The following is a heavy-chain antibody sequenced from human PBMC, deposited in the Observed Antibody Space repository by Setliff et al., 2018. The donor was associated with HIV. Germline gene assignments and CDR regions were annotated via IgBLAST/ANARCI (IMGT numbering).Heavy chain of an antibody. CDR1: GFTFSGSP. D-gene: IGHD3-9*01. CDR2: IKTEAEGYAT. V-gene: IGHV3-73*01. J-gene: IGHJ4*02. CDR3: TREESGLLTGYDY. Sequence: GESLKISCGASGFTFSGSPMHWVRQASGKGLEWVGRIKTEAEGYATAYAASVKGRFTVSRDDSKNTAYLQMSSLKTEDTAVYYCTREESGLLTGYDYWGQGTLVTVSS.